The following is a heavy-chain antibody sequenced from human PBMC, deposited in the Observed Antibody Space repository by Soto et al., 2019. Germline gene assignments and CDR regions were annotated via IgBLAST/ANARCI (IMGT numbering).Heavy chain of an antibody. CDR2: ISGSDDST. J-gene: IGHJ4*02. Sequence: EVQLLESGRGLVQPGESLRLSCAAAGLTFSSYAMSWVRQAPGKGLEWVSVISGSDDSTYYADSVNGRFTISRDNSKNTLYLQMNSLRAEDTAVYYCAKRSSSSTFDYWGQGTLVTVSS. CDR3: AKRSSSSTFDY. D-gene: IGHD6-6*01. V-gene: IGHV3-23*01. CDR1: GLTFSSYA.